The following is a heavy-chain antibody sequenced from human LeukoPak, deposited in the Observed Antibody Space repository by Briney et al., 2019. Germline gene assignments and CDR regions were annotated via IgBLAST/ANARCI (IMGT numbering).Heavy chain of an antibody. CDR2: VSASGGST. CDR1: AFTFRSYA. D-gene: IGHD5-18*01. J-gene: IGHJ4*02. V-gene: IGHV3-23*01. Sequence: GGSLRRSCAASAFTFRSYAMIWVRQAPGMGLEWVSTVSASGGSTYYADSVKGRFTISRDNSNNTLSLQINSLRPEDTAVYYCAKGAASRGYTYMANWGQGTLVTVSS. CDR3: AKGAASRGYTYMAN.